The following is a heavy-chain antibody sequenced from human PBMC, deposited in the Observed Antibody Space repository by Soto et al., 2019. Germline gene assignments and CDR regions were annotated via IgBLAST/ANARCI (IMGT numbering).Heavy chain of an antibody. D-gene: IGHD3-16*01. Sequence: QVQLVESGGCVVQPGRSLRLSCAASGFTFSSYAMHWVRQAPGKGLEWVAVISYDASDKYYADSVKGRFTISRDHSKNTLYLQMNSLRPEDTAVYYCARGGRWLQGNDYWGQGTLVTVSS. V-gene: IGHV3-30-3*01. CDR3: ARGGRWLQGNDY. CDR2: ISYDASDK. J-gene: IGHJ4*02. CDR1: GFTFSSYA.